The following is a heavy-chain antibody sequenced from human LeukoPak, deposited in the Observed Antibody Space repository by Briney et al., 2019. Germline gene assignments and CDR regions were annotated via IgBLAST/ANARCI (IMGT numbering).Heavy chain of an antibody. V-gene: IGHV4-39*01. Sequence: SETLSLTCTVSGGSISSSSYYWGWIRQPPGKGLEWIGSIYYSGSTYYNPSLKSRVTISVDTSKNQFSLKLSSVTAADTAVYYCARQGYSSSPHDPWGQGTLVTVSS. J-gene: IGHJ5*02. D-gene: IGHD6-13*01. CDR2: IYYSGST. CDR1: GGSISSSSYY. CDR3: ARQGYSSSPHDP.